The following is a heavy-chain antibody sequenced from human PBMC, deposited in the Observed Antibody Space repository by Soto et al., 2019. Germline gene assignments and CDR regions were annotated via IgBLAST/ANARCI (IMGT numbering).Heavy chain of an antibody. CDR3: ASKQLVAYFDY. Sequence: SETLSLTCAVSGGSISSSNWWSWVRQPPGKGLEWIGEIYHSGSTNYNPSLNSRVTISVDKSKNQFSLKLSSVTAADTAVYYCASKQLVAYFDYWGQGTLVTVSS. J-gene: IGHJ4*02. D-gene: IGHD6-13*01. CDR2: IYHSGST. CDR1: GGSISSSNW. V-gene: IGHV4-4*02.